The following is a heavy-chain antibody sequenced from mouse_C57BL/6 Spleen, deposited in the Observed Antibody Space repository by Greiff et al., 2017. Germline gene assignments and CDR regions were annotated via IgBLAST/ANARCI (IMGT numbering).Heavy chain of an antibody. Sequence: QVQLKQPGAELVKPGASVKLSCKASGYTFTSYWMQWVKQRTGQGLEWIGEIDPSDSYTNYNQKFKGKATLTVDASSSTAYMQLSSLTSEDSAVYYCARRLEAMDYWGQGTSVTVSS. CDR1: GYTFTSYW. CDR3: ARRLEAMDY. V-gene: IGHV1-50*01. CDR2: IDPSDSYT. J-gene: IGHJ4*01.